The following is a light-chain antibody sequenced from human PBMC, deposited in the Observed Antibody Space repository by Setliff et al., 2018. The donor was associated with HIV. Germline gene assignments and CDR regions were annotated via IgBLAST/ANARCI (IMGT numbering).Light chain of an antibody. CDR3: SSYAGSRTFEV. V-gene: IGLV2-23*02. J-gene: IGLJ1*01. Sequence: QSALAQPASVSGSPGQSITISCTGNSSNFGKYGFVSWYRQDPGKAPELIIYEVTKRPSAVSKRFSGSKSGNAASLTISGLQPGDEADYYCSSYAGSRTFEVFGTGTKVTVL. CDR1: SSNFGKYGF. CDR2: EVT.